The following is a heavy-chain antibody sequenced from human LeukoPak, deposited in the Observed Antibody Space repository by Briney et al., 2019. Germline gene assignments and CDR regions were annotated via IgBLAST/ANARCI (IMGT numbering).Heavy chain of an antibody. V-gene: IGHV4-31*11. CDR3: ARDEDASGCYYNPAQYWYFDL. J-gene: IGHJ2*01. CDR2: IYYSGRT. Sequence: PLRTLSLTCAVSGGSTCSGVYYWGWVRHHPGEGLGCIVYIYYSGRTYNSPTHNSRVTISVDTSKSQFSMKLSSVTSADPAKYYCARDEDASGCYYNPAQYWYFDLWGRGTLVTVSS. CDR1: GGSTCSGVYY. D-gene: IGHD3-10*01.